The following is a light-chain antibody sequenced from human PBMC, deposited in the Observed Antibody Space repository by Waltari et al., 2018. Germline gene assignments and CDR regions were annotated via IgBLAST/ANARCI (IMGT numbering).Light chain of an antibody. Sequence: QSALTQPRAVSGSPVQSVTLSCTGTSSDVGGYNYVSWYQHHPGKAPKLIIDYVTNRPSGVPDRFSASKSDNTASLTISGLQAEDEADYYCCSYAGSITFWVFGGGTKLTVL. V-gene: IGLV2-11*01. CDR2: YVT. J-gene: IGLJ3*02. CDR3: CSYAGSITFWV. CDR1: SSDVGGYNY.